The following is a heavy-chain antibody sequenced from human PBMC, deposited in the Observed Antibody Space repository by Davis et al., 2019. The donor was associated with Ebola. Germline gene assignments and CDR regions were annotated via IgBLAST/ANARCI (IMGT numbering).Heavy chain of an antibody. CDR3: ARGTTVTTDPHYYYMDV. J-gene: IGHJ6*03. CDR1: GGSISSGGYY. V-gene: IGHV4-61*08. Sequence: SETLSLTCTVSGGSISSGGYYWSWIRQHPGKGLEWIGYIYYSGSTDYNPSLQSRVTISVDTSKNRFSLRLSSVSAADTAVYYCARGTTVTTDPHYYYMDVWGKGTTVTVSS. CDR2: IYYSGST. D-gene: IGHD4-11*01.